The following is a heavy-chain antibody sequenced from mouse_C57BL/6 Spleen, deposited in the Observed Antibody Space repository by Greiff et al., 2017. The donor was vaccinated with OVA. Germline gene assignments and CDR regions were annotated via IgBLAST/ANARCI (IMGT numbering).Heavy chain of an antibody. D-gene: IGHD1-1*01. CDR2: ISSGGSYT. CDR1: GFTFSSYG. CDR3: ARRDGSSSDWYFDV. V-gene: IGHV5-6*02. Sequence: EVKLMESGGDLVKPRGSLKLSCAASGFTFSSYGMSWVRQTPDKRLEWVATISSGGSYTYYPDSVKGRFTISRDNAKNTLYLQMSSLKSEDTAMYYCARRDGSSSDWYFDVWGTGTTVTVSS. J-gene: IGHJ1*03.